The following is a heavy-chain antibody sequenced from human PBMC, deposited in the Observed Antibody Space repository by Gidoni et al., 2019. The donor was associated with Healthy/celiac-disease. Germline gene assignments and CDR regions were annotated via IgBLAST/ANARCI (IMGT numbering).Heavy chain of an antibody. V-gene: IGHV1-69*01. D-gene: IGHD6-13*01. Sequence: QVQLVQSGAEVKKPGSSVKVSCKASGGTFSSYAISWVRQAPGQGLEWMGGIIPIFGTANYAQKFQGRVTITADESTSTAYMELSSLRSEDTAVYYCAREPEGTAGAQPYYFDYWGQGTLVTVSS. CDR2: IIPIFGTA. CDR3: AREPEGTAGAQPYYFDY. J-gene: IGHJ4*02. CDR1: GGTFSSYA.